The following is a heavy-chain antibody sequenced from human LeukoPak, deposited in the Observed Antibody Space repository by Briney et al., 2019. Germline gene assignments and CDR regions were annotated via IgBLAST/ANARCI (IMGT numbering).Heavy chain of an antibody. CDR3: ARGLGYCSGGSCYVLHYDAFDS. Sequence: SETLSLTCTVTGYSISSGYYWGWIRQPPGKGLEWVGGIYLSGSTYYNPSLKSRVTISVDTSNNQFSLKLSSVTAADAAVYYCARGLGYCSGGSCYVLHYDAFDSWGQGTMVTVSS. J-gene: IGHJ3*02. CDR1: GYSISSGYY. D-gene: IGHD2-15*01. CDR2: IYLSGST. V-gene: IGHV4-38-2*02.